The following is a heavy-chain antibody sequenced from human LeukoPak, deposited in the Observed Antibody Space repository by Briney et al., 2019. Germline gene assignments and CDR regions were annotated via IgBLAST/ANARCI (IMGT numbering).Heavy chain of an antibody. CDR1: GYTFTNCG. D-gene: IGHD3-10*01. Sequence: SVKVSCKSAGYTFTNCGVSWRRQPPAQGLEGMGWISAYNGNINYAQKLQGRVTMTNDTSTSTAYMELRSLRSDDTAVYYCARGSPYGSGSYPPDYWGQGTLVTVSS. CDR3: ARGSPYGSGSYPPDY. V-gene: IGHV1-18*04. CDR2: ISAYNGNI. J-gene: IGHJ4*02.